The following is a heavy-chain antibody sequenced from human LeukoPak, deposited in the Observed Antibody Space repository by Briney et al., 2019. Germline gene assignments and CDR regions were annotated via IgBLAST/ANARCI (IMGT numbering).Heavy chain of an antibody. V-gene: IGHV3-30*03. CDR2: ISYDGSNK. CDR1: GFTFSSYG. CDR3: ARSVDIDY. J-gene: IGHJ4*02. Sequence: QPGRSLRLSCAASGFTFSSYGMHWVRQAPGKGLEWVAVISYDGSNKYYADSVKGRFTISRDNSKNTLHLQMNSLRAEDTAVYYCARSVDIDYWGQGTLVTVSS. D-gene: IGHD5-12*01.